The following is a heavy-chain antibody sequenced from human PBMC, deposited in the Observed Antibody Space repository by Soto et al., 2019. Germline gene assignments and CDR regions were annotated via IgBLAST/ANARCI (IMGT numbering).Heavy chain of an antibody. D-gene: IGHD3-22*01. Sequence: QITLKESGPTLVKPTQTLTLTCTFSGFSLTTSRMRMAWIRQPPGKALEWLALIFWDDDKRYSPSLKSSLTVTKDSSKNQVVLTMTNMDPVDTATYFCAHTTPHYDSSGNSQYYFDYWGQGTLVTVSS. CDR2: IFWDDDK. J-gene: IGHJ4*02. CDR1: GFSLTTSRMR. CDR3: AHTTPHYDSSGNSQYYFDY. V-gene: IGHV2-5*02.